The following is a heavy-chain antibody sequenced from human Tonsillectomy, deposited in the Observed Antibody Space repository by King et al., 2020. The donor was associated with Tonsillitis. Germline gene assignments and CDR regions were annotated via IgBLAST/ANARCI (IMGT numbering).Heavy chain of an antibody. Sequence: VQLQESGPGLVKPSQTLSLTCTVSGGSISSAGYYWNWIRQHPGKGLEWIGYIYYSGSTYYNPSLKSRVTISLDTSKNQFSLKLSSVTAADTALYYCARVIEYYSNPFDPWGQGTLVTVSS. J-gene: IGHJ5*02. CDR2: IYYSGST. CDR3: ARVIEYYSNPFDP. CDR1: GGSISSAGYY. D-gene: IGHD3-10*01. V-gene: IGHV4-31*03.